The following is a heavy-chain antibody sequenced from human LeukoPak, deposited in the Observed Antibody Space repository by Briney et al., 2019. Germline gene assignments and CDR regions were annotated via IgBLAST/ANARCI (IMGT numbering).Heavy chain of an antibody. D-gene: IGHD4-4*01. Sequence: PSETLSLTCTVSGGSISSYYWSWIRQPAGKGLEWIGRIYTSGSTNYNPSLKSRATMSVDTSKNQFSLKLSSVTAADTAVYYCAREAVYRNSPPPPFFDYWGQGTLVTVSS. CDR2: IYTSGST. CDR1: GGSISSYY. J-gene: IGHJ4*02. V-gene: IGHV4-4*07. CDR3: AREAVYRNSPPPPFFDY.